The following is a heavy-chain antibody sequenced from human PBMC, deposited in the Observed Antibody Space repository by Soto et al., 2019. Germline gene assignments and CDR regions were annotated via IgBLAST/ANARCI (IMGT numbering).Heavy chain of an antibody. Sequence: QVHLVQSGAEVKKPGASVKVSCKGSGYAFTTYGITWVRQAPGQGLEWMGWISAHSGNTNYAQKLQGRVTVTRDTSTSTAYMELRSLRSDDTAVYYCERGRYEDYWGQGALVTVSS. CDR2: ISAHSGNT. D-gene: IGHD1-1*01. J-gene: IGHJ4*02. CDR1: GYAFTTYG. CDR3: ERGRYEDY. V-gene: IGHV1-18*01.